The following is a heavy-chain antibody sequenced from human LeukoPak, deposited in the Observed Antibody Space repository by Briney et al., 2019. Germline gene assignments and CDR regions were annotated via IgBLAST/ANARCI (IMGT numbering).Heavy chain of an antibody. Sequence: SETLSLTCTVSGGSISSHYWIWIRQPPGKGLEWFGYIYYSGSTNYNPSLKSRVTISVDTSKNQFSLKLSSVTAADTAVYYCARLKGHSGYDYFDYWGQGTLVTVSS. CDR3: ARLKGHSGYDYFDY. CDR2: IYYSGST. CDR1: GGSISSHY. J-gene: IGHJ4*02. V-gene: IGHV4-59*11. D-gene: IGHD5-12*01.